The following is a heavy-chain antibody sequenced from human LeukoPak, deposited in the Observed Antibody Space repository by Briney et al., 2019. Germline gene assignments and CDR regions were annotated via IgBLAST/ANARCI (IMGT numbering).Heavy chain of an antibody. J-gene: IGHJ5*02. Sequence: SETLSLTCTVSGGSISSYYWSWIRQPPGKGLEWIGYIYYSGSTNYHTSLKSRVTISVETSKNQFSQKLSSVTAAEAAVYYCARVGTSNWFDPWGQGTLVTVSS. CDR1: GGSISSYY. CDR2: IYYSGST. V-gene: IGHV4-59*01. D-gene: IGHD3-10*01. CDR3: ARVGTSNWFDP.